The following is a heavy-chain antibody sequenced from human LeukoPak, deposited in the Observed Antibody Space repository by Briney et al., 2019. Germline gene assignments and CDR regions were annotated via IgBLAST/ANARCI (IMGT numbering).Heavy chain of an antibody. CDR2: IYYSGSI. V-gene: IGHV4-31*03. J-gene: IGHJ5*02. Sequence: SQTLSLTCTVSGGSISSGGYYWSWIRQHPGKGLEWIGYIYYSGSIYYNPSLKSRVTISVDTSKNQFSLKLTSVTAADTAVYYCARARYGGNLRWFGPWGQGTLVTVSS. CDR3: ARARYGGNLRWFGP. D-gene: IGHD4-23*01. CDR1: GGSISSGGYY.